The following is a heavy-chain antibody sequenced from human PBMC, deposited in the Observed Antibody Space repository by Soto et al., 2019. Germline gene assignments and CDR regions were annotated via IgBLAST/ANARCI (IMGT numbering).Heavy chain of an antibody. CDR1: GFTFSSYG. CDR3: AKDLAQKVTTGAFDY. Sequence: GGSLRLSCAASGFTFSSYGMHWVRQAPGKGLEWVAVISYDGSNKYYADSVKGRFTISRDNSKNTLYLQMNSLRAEDTAVYYFAKDLAQKVTTGAFDYWGQGTLVTVSS. J-gene: IGHJ4*02. D-gene: IGHD4-17*01. V-gene: IGHV3-30*18. CDR2: ISYDGSNK.